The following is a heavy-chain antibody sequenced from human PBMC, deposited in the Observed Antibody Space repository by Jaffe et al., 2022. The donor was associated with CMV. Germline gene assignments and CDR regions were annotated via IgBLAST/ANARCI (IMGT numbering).Heavy chain of an antibody. Sequence: EVQLVESGGGLVKPGGSLRLSCAASGFTFSSYSMNWVRQAPGKGLEWVSSISSSSSYIYYADSVKGRFTISRDNAKNSLYLQMNSLRAEDTAVYYCASVTYCSGGSCSGDYWGQGTLVTVSS. CDR2: ISSSSSYI. V-gene: IGHV3-21*01. J-gene: IGHJ4*02. D-gene: IGHD2-15*01. CDR3: ASVTYCSGGSCSGDY. CDR1: GFTFSSYS.